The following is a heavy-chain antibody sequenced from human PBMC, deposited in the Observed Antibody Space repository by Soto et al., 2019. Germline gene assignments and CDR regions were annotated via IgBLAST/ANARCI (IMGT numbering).Heavy chain of an antibody. V-gene: IGHV1-18*01. CDR1: GYTFTNYD. CDR3: ARDAIIHDY. J-gene: IGHJ4*02. CDR2: ISTYNGNT. D-gene: IGHD5-12*01. Sequence: ASVKVSCKTSGYTFTNYDITWVRQAPGQGLEWMGWISTYNGNTNYAQKFQGRVTMNTDTSTSTAYMELRSLRSDDTAVYYCARDAIIHDYWGQGTLVTVSS.